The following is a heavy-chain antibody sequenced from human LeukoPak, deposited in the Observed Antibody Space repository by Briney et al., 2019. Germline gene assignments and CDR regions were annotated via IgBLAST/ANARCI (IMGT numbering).Heavy chain of an antibody. Sequence: SETLSLTCTVFGGSISSYYWSWIRQPPGKGLEWIGYIYYSGSTNYNPSLKSRVTISVDTSKNQFSLKLSSVTAADTAVYYCVSSSSHGWTHYFDYWGQGTLVTVSS. V-gene: IGHV4-59*08. J-gene: IGHJ4*02. CDR3: VSSSSHGWTHYFDY. D-gene: IGHD6-13*01. CDR1: GGSISSYY. CDR2: IYYSGST.